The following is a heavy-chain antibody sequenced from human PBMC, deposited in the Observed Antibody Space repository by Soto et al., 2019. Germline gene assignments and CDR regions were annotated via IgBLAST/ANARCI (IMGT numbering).Heavy chain of an antibody. CDR1: AFTFSSYA. Sequence: EVQLLESGGGLAQPGGSLRLSCAASAFTFSSYAMSWVRQAPGKGLEWVSAVSGSGDSTYYADSVKGRFTISRDNSKSTLYLQMDSLRAENTAVYYCAKGGASDCPGCTQDYWSKGTLVTVSS. CDR2: VSGSGDST. J-gene: IGHJ4*02. CDR3: AKGGASDCPGCTQDY. V-gene: IGHV3-23*01. D-gene: IGHD2-21*02.